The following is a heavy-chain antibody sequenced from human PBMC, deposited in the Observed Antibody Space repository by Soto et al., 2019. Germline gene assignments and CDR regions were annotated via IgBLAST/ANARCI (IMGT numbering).Heavy chain of an antibody. J-gene: IGHJ6*04. CDR3: ARVSSSSWKNYSYYYGMDV. D-gene: IGHD6-13*01. Sequence: PSETLSLTCTVSGGSISSYYWSWIRQPPGKGLEWIGYIYYSGSTNYNPSLKSRVTISVDTSKNQFSLKLSSVTAADTAVYYCARVSSSSWKNYSYYYGMDVWGEGTTVTVSS. CDR1: GGSISSYY. V-gene: IGHV4-59*01. CDR2: IYYSGST.